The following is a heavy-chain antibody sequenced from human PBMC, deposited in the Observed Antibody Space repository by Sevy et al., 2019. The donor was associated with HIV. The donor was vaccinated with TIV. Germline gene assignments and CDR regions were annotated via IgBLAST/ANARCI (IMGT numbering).Heavy chain of an antibody. CDR1: GFTFSSYA. D-gene: IGHD4-17*01. Sequence: GGSLRLSCAASGFTFSSYAMSWVRQAPGKGLEWVSAISGSGGSTYYADSVKGRFTISRDNSKNTLYLQMNSLRAEDTAVYYCARIPSYGVRYWYFDLWGRGTLVTVSS. V-gene: IGHV3-23*01. J-gene: IGHJ2*01. CDR2: ISGSGGST. CDR3: ARIPSYGVRYWYFDL.